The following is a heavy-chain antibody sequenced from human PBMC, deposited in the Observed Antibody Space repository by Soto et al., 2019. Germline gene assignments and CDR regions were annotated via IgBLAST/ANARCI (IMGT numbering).Heavy chain of an antibody. Sequence: SETLSLTCAVYGGSFSGYYWSWIRQPPGKGLEWIGEINHSGSTNYNPSLKSRVTISVDTSKNQFSLKLSSVTAADTAVYYCARGGMGARYCSGGSCTNYYYYGMDVWGQGTTVTVSS. D-gene: IGHD2-15*01. CDR2: INHSGST. CDR3: ARGGMGARYCSGGSCTNYYYYGMDV. J-gene: IGHJ6*02. CDR1: GGSFSGYY. V-gene: IGHV4-34*01.